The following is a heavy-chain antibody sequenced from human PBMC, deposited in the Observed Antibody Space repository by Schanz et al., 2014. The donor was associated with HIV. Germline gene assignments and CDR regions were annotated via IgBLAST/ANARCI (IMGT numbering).Heavy chain of an antibody. V-gene: IGHV3-23*04. J-gene: IGHJ4*02. CDR3: ANEEVPNDY. CDR2: ISISGETT. Sequence: EVQLVESGGGVVQPGRSLRLSCAASAFPFSNHAMSWVRQAPGKGLEWVSGISISGETTFYADSVKGRFTISRDNSKNTVYLQMNTLRAEDTAVYYCANEEVPNDYWGQGTLVTVSS. CDR1: AFPFSNHA.